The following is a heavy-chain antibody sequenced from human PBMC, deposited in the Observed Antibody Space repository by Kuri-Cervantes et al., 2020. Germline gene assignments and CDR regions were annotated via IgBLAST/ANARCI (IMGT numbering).Heavy chain of an antibody. D-gene: IGHD4-17*01. CDR1: GFIFENFV. Sequence: GGSLRLSCVASGFIFENFVMTWVRQAPGKGLEWVSAMSGGGSTFYADSVKGRFTISRGDSKNTLYLQMNSLRAEDTAVYYCAKDITYHDYGDYGGLDYWGQGTLVTVSS. V-gene: IGHV3-23*01. CDR2: MSGGGST. CDR3: AKDITYHDYGDYGGLDY. J-gene: IGHJ4*02.